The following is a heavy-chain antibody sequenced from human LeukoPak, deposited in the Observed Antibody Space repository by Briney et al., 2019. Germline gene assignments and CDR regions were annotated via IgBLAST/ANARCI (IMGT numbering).Heavy chain of an antibody. CDR1: EYTFTGYY. J-gene: IGHJ6*03. Sequence: GASVKVSCKTSEYTFTGYYVHWVRQATGQGLELMGRINPNSGDTNYAQKFQGRATMTRDTSISTAYMELSRLRSDDTAVYYCARDDKFVGAKTTTRAYYYYYMDVWGKGTTVTVSS. D-gene: IGHD1-14*01. CDR3: ARDDKFVGAKTTTRAYYYYYMDV. CDR2: INPNSGDT. V-gene: IGHV1-2*02.